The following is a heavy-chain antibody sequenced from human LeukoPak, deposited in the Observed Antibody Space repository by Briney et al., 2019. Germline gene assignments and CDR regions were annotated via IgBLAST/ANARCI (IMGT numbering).Heavy chain of an antibody. CDR3: ARDRSIWFGELLDYFDY. D-gene: IGHD3-10*01. CDR1: GYTFTGYY. Sequence: ASVKVSCKASGYTFTGYYMHWVRQAPGQGLEWMGWINPNSGGTNYAQKLQGRVTMTTDTSTSTAYMELRSLRPDDTAVYYCARDRSIWFGELLDYFDYWGQGTLVTVSS. J-gene: IGHJ4*02. CDR2: INPNSGGT. V-gene: IGHV1-2*02.